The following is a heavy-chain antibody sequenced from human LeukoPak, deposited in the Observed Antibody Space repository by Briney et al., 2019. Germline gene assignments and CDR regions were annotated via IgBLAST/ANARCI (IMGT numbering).Heavy chain of an antibody. CDR1: GFTFSSYS. J-gene: IGHJ6*03. V-gene: IGHV3-21*01. CDR3: ARVTVTTETYYYYYMDV. D-gene: IGHD4-17*01. CDR2: ISSSSYI. Sequence: GGSLRLSCAASGFTFSSYSMNWVRQAPGKGLEWVSSISSSSYIYYADSVKGRFTISRDNAKNSLYLQMNSLRAEDTAVYYCARVTVTTETYYYYYMDVWGKGTTVTVSS.